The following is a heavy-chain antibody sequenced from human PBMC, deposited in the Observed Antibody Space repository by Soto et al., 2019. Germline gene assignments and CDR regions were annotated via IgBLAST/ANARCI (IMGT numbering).Heavy chain of an antibody. CDR3: ARVYSSGWFFFDY. CDR2: ISFDGNNK. CDR1: GFTFNNYA. D-gene: IGHD6-19*01. Sequence: GGSLRLSCAASGFTFNNYAIHWVRQAPAKGLEWVAVISFDGNNKYYADSVKGRFTISRDDSKNTLYLQMNSLRAEDTAVYYCARVYSSGWFFFDYWGQGTLVTVSS. J-gene: IGHJ4*02. V-gene: IGHV3-30-3*01.